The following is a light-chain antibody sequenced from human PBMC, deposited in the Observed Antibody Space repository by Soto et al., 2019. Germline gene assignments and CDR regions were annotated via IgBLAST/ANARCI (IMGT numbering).Light chain of an antibody. CDR3: QQYRNWPPLT. Sequence: EIVMTQSPVTLSVSPGETATLSCRASQSVGSAVAWYQHKPGQAPRLLIVGASIRATGVPGRFSGGGSGTECTLTTATLQSEDSAVYYCQQYRNWPPLTFGGGTTVEI. CDR1: QSVGSA. J-gene: IGKJ4*01. V-gene: IGKV3-15*01. CDR2: GAS.